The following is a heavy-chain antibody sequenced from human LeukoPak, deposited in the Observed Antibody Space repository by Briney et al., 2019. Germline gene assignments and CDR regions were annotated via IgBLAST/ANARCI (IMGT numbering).Heavy chain of an antibody. Sequence: GASVKVSCKASGYTFTSYYMHWVRRAPGQGPEWMGIINPSGGSTSYAQKFQGRVTMTRDTSTSTVYMELSSLRSEDTAVYYCARVPPPLGYFDYWGQGTLVTVSS. J-gene: IGHJ4*02. CDR2: INPSGGST. CDR3: ARVPPPLGYFDY. V-gene: IGHV1-46*01. CDR1: GYTFTSYY.